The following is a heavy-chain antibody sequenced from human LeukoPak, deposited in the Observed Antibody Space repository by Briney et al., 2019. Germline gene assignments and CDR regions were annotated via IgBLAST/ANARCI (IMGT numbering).Heavy chain of an antibody. CDR3: ARDLAYSRLDY. CDR2: INPDGNKK. V-gene: IGHV3-7*01. CDR1: GLTFSSSW. D-gene: IGHD5-18*01. Sequence: GGSLGLSCAVSGLTFSSSWMDWVRQAPGKGLEWVASINPDGNKKYSADSVKGRFTISRDNAENSLYLQMNSLRVEDTAFYYCARDLAYSRLDYWGQGMLVTVSS. J-gene: IGHJ4*02.